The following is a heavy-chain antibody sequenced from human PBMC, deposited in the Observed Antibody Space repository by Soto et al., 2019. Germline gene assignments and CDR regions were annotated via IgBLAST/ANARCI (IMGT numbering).Heavy chain of an antibody. Sequence: EVQLVESGGGLVKPGGSLRLSCAASGFTFSNAWMSWVRQAPGKGLEWVGRIKSKTDGWTTDYAAPVKGRFTISRDDSTNTLYLQMNSLKTEDTAVYYCTTGEGMVRGVIISTYYYYSMDVWGKGTTVTVSS. CDR3: TTGEGMVRGVIISTYYYYSMDV. CDR2: IKSKTDGWTT. V-gene: IGHV3-15*01. D-gene: IGHD3-10*01. J-gene: IGHJ6*03. CDR1: GFTFSNAW.